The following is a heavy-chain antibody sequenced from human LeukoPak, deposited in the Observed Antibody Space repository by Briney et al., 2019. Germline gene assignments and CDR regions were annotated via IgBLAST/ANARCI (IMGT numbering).Heavy chain of an antibody. V-gene: IGHV3-11*05. Sequence: PGGSLRLSCAASGFTFSDYYMTWIRQAPGKGLEWVSYISGSGSDTNYADSVKGRFTISRDNAKNSLYLQMNSLRAEDTAVYYCARVIPISSGFYVYWGQGTLVIVSS. D-gene: IGHD3-22*01. CDR1: GFTFSDYY. CDR3: ARVIPISSGFYVY. CDR2: ISGSGSDT. J-gene: IGHJ4*02.